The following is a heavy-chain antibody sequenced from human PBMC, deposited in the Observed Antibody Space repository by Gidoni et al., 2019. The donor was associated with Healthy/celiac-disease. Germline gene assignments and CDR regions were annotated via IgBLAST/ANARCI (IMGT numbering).Heavy chain of an antibody. J-gene: IGHJ4*02. CDR2: ISGDGGST. V-gene: IGHV3-43*02. D-gene: IGHD3-22*01. Sequence: EVQLVESGGGVVQPGGSLRLSCAASGFTFDDYAMHWVRQAPGKGLEWVSLISGDGGSTYYADSVKRRFTISRDNSKNSLYLQMNSLRTEDTALYYCAKGDYYDSSGYYPHWGQGTLVTVSS. CDR1: GFTFDDYA. CDR3: AKGDYYDSSGYYPH.